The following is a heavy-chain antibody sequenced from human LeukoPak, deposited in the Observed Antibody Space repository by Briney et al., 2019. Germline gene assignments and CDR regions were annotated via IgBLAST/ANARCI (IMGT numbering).Heavy chain of an antibody. CDR3: ARLGIDYGIWTGYIPDAFDI. J-gene: IGHJ3*02. V-gene: IGHV4-30-4*01. Sequence: SQTLSLTCTVSGVSISSVHYYWRWIRQPPGKGLEWIGYIYYSGSTYYDPPLKSRVMISVDASKNQFSLKLSSVTASDTAVYYCARLGIDYGIWTGYIPDAFDIWGQGTMVTVSS. CDR1: GVSISSVHYY. D-gene: IGHD3-9*01. CDR2: IYYSGST.